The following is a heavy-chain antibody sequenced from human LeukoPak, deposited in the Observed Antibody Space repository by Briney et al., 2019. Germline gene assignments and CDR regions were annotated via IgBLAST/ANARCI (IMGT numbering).Heavy chain of an antibody. CDR2: ISGGGGST. D-gene: IGHD3-16*01. CDR3: AKDRDDYVWGSYLGAFDI. V-gene: IGHV3-23*01. Sequence: PGGSLRLSCAASGFTFSRYAMSWVRQAPGKGLEWVSLISGGGGSTYYADSVKGRFTISRDNSKNTLYLQMNSLRAEDTAVFYCAKDRDDYVWGSYLGAFDIWGQGTMVTVSS. J-gene: IGHJ3*02. CDR1: GFTFSRYA.